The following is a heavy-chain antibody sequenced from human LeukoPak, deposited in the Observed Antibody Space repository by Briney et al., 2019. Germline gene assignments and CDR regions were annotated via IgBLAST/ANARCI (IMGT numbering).Heavy chain of an antibody. CDR3: ARSRVAATLGY. D-gene: IGHD2-15*01. Sequence: ASVKVSCKASGYTFTSYYMHWVRQAPGQGLEWMGIINPSGGSTSYAQKFQGRVTMTRDTSTSIVYMELSSLRSEDTAVYYCARSRVAATLGYWGQGTLVTVSS. CDR1: GYTFTSYY. CDR2: INPSGGST. V-gene: IGHV1-46*01. J-gene: IGHJ4*02.